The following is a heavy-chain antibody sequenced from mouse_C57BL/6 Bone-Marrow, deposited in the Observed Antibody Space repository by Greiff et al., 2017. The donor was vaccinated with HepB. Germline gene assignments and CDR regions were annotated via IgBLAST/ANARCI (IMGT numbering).Heavy chain of an antibody. J-gene: IGHJ4*01. CDR2: ISSGSSTI. Sequence: DVKLVESGGGLVKPGGSLKLSCAASGFTFSDYGMHWVRQAPEKGLEWVAYISSGSSTIYYADTVKGRFTVSRDNAKNTLFLQMTSLRSEDTAMYYCARQGGYYAMDYWGQGTSVTVSS. V-gene: IGHV5-17*01. CDR3: ARQGGYYAMDY. D-gene: IGHD3-3*01. CDR1: GFTFSDYG.